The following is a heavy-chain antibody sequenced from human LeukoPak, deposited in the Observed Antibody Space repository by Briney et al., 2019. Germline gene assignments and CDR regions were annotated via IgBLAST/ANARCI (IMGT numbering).Heavy chain of an antibody. CDR3: ARELTSSSD. Sequence: GASVKVSCKASGGTFSSYAISWVRQAPGQGLEWMGWISVHNGKTNFAQKFRGRVTMTTDTSTNTAYMEVRSLTSDDTAVYYCARELTSSSDWGQGTLVTVSS. CDR2: ISVHNGKT. V-gene: IGHV1-18*01. CDR1: GGTFSSYA. J-gene: IGHJ4*02. D-gene: IGHD2-2*01.